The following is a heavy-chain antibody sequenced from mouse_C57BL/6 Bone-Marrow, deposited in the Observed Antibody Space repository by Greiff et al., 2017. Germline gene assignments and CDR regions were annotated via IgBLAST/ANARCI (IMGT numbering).Heavy chain of an antibody. D-gene: IGHD6-2*01. Sequence: VQLQESGPELVKPGASVKISCKASGYAFSSSWMNWVKQRPGKGLEWIGRIYPGDGDTNYNGKFKGKATLTADKSSSTAYMQLSSLTSEDSAVYFCASLDFDYWGQGTTLTVSS. J-gene: IGHJ2*01. CDR3: ASLDFDY. CDR1: GYAFSSSW. V-gene: IGHV1-82*01. CDR2: IYPGDGDT.